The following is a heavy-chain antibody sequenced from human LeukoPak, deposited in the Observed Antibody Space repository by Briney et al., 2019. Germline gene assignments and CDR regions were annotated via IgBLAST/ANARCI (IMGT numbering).Heavy chain of an antibody. J-gene: IGHJ6*03. CDR3: ARDWGDFWSGYPRYYYMDV. Sequence: SETQSLTCTVSGGSISSYYWSWIRQPAGKGLEWIGRIYTSGSTNYNPSLKSRVTMSVDTSKNQFSLKLSSVTAADTAVYYCARDWGDFWSGYPRYYYMDVWGKGTTVTVSS. V-gene: IGHV4-4*07. CDR1: GGSISSYY. CDR2: IYTSGST. D-gene: IGHD3-3*01.